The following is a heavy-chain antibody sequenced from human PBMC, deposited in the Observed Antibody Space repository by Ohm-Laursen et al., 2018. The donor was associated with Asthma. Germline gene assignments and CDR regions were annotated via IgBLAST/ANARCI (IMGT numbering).Heavy chain of an antibody. Sequence: ASVKVSCKASGYPFTRDYMHWVRQAPGQGLEWMGIINPSSGSSSYAQKFQGRVTMTSDTSTSTVYMELSSLRSEDTAVYYCARATFSTYCGGDCYYFGYWGQGTLVTVSS. CDR3: ARATFSTYCGGDCYYFGY. CDR2: INPSSGSS. J-gene: IGHJ4*02. V-gene: IGHV1-46*01. CDR1: GYPFTRDY. D-gene: IGHD2-21*02.